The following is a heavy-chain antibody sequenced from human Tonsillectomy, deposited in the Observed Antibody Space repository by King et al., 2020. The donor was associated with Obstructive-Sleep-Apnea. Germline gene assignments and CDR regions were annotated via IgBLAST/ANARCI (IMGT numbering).Heavy chain of an antibody. CDR2: IDPRDSDD. CDR1: GYTFSDYW. D-gene: IGHD5-12*01. CDR3: VRQGEGYPNFPLDY. V-gene: IGHV5-51*01. J-gene: IGHJ4*02. Sequence: HLVQSGVEVKKPGESLKISCQSSGYTFSDYWNAWVRQLPGKGLEWMGMIDPRDSDDRYSPSFQGQVTLSADKSLSTAYLQWSSLKASDSAIYYCVRQGEGYPNFPLDYWGQGTLVTVSS.